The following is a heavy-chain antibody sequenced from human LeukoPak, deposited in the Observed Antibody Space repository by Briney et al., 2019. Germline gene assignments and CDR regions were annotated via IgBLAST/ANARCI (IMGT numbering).Heavy chain of an antibody. J-gene: IGHJ4*02. CDR3: TREQDYGHFDY. CDR1: GGSISSYY. D-gene: IGHD3-16*01. Sequence: SETLSLTCTVSGGSISSYYWSWLRQTPGKGLEWIGYIYYSGSTNYNPSLKSRVTISVDTSKNQFSLKLSSVTAADTAVYYCTREQDYGHFDYWGQGTLVTVSS. V-gene: IGHV4-59*01. CDR2: IYYSGST.